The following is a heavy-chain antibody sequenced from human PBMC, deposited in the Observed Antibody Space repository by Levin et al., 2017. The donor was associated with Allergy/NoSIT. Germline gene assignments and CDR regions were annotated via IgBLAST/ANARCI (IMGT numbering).Heavy chain of an antibody. Sequence: SSETLSLTCAVYGGSFSGYYWNWIRQPPGKGLEWIGEINHSGSTNYNPSLKTRVTISVDTSKNQFSLRLSSVTAADTAVYYCARVWELRGAFDIWGQGTMVTVSS. CDR3: ARVWELRGAFDI. CDR2: INHSGST. J-gene: IGHJ3*02. V-gene: IGHV4-34*01. D-gene: IGHD3-10*01. CDR1: GGSFSGYY.